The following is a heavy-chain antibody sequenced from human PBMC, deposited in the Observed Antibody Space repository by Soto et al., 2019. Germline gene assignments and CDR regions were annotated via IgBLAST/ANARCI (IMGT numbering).Heavy chain of an antibody. V-gene: IGHV3-53*02. J-gene: IGHJ4*02. CDR3: ARAPGHL. Sequence: QLVETGGGLIQPGRSLTLSCAASGFSVSRNYMTWVRQAPGKGLEWVSFVYSGGAPFYADSVKGRFILSRDDSQNTMYLQMNNRRAEATAVYYCARAPGHLWGRGTLVTVAS. D-gene: IGHD3-10*01. CDR2: VYSGGAP. CDR1: GFSVSRNY.